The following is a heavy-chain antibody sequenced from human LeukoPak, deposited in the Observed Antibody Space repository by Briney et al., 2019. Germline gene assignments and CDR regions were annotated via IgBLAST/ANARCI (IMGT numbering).Heavy chain of an antibody. V-gene: IGHV4-59*01. CDR2: IYYSGST. J-gene: IGHJ4*02. CDR3: AIGGWYEFYFDY. D-gene: IGHD6-19*01. CDR1: GGSISSYY. Sequence: AETLVLTCTVSGGSISSYYWSWIRQPPGKGLEWIGYIYYSGSTNYNPSLQSRVTISVDTSKNQFSLKLSSVTAADTAVYYCAIGGWYEFYFDYWGQGTL.